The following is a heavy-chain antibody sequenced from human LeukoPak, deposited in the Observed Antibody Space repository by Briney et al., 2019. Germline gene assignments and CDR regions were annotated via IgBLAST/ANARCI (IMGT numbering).Heavy chain of an antibody. CDR2: IIPMFATA. D-gene: IGHD6-13*01. J-gene: IGHJ4*01. CDR1: GGTFSSFA. CDR3: ARGGGYSSDWFFDY. Sequence: ASVRVSCKASGGTFSSFAISWVRQAPGQGLEWMGGIIPMFATANYAQKFQGRVTITADDSSSTVYMALSSLRSEDTAVYYCARGGGYSSDWFFDYWGQGTLVTVSS. V-gene: IGHV1-69*13.